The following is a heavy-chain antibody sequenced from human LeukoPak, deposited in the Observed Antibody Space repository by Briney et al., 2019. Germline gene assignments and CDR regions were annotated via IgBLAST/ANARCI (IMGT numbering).Heavy chain of an antibody. CDR2: RKQDGSEK. CDR3: ARFPASYYDFWSGYYALDYYYYYMDV. J-gene: IGHJ6*03. V-gene: IGHV3-7*01. CDR1: GFTFSSYW. Sequence: GGSLRLSCAASGFTFSSYWMSWVRQAPGKGLEWVANRKQDGSEKYYVDSVKGRFTISRDNAKNSLYLQMNSLRAEDTAVYYCARFPASYYDFWSGYYALDYYYYYMDVWGKGTTVTVSS. D-gene: IGHD3-3*01.